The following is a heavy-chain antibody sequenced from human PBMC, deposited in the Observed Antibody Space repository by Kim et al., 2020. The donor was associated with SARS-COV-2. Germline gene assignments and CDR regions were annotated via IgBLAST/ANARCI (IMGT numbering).Heavy chain of an antibody. J-gene: IGHJ4*02. CDR3: ARVQSSSWYLVRFDY. CDR1: GYTFTSYG. Sequence: ASVKVSCKASGYTFTSYGISWVRQAPGQGLEWMGWISAYNGNTNYAQKLQGRVTMTTDTSTSTAYMELRSLRSDDTAVYYCARVQSSSWYLVRFDYWGQGTLVTVSS. D-gene: IGHD6-13*01. CDR2: ISAYNGNT. V-gene: IGHV1-18*04.